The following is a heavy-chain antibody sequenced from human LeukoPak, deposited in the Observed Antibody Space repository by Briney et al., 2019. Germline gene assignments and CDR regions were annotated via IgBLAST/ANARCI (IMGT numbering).Heavy chain of an antibody. D-gene: IGHD4-17*01. CDR3: ANEIRPNDY. Sequence: PGGSLRLSCAASEFDFSSHAMTWVRQAPGKGLEWVSAISISGSKTYYADSVKGRFTISRDNSKHTLYLQMNSLRAEDTAVYYCANEIRPNDYWGQGTQVTVSS. J-gene: IGHJ4*02. CDR2: ISISGSKT. V-gene: IGHV3-23*01. CDR1: EFDFSSHA.